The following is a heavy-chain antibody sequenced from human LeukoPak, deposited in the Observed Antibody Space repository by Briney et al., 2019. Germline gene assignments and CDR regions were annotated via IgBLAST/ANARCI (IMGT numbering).Heavy chain of an antibody. J-gene: IGHJ4*02. CDR1: GFTFDDYG. CDR2: INWNGGGT. Sequence: GGSLRLSCAASGFTFDDYGMSWVRQAPGKGLEWVSGINWNGGGTGYADSVKGRFTISRDNAKNSLYLQMNSLRAEDTVLYYCARSVAASRDYWGQGTLVTVSS. CDR3: ARSVAASRDY. D-gene: IGHD2-15*01. V-gene: IGHV3-20*04.